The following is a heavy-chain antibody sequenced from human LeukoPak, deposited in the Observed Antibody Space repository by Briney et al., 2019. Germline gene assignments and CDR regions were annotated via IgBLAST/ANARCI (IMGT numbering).Heavy chain of an antibody. D-gene: IGHD1-26*01. CDR1: GFTFSIYS. Sequence: GGSLRLPCAASGFTFSIYSINWVRQAPGKGLEWVSSISSSSSYIYYADSVKGRFTISRDNAKNSLYLHMNSLRAEDTAVYYCARLGATDYWGQGTLVTVSS. V-gene: IGHV3-21*01. J-gene: IGHJ4*02. CDR3: ARLGATDY. CDR2: ISSSSSYI.